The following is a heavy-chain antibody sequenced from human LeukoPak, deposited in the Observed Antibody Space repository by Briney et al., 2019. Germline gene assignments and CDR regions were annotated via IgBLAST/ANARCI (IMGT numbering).Heavy chain of an antibody. Sequence: PGGTLRLSCAASGFTSYSYGMHWVRQAPGKGQEWVALISYNGRNNYYADSVKGRFTISRDNSKNTLYLQVSSLRTEDTAVYFCAKDNRGYFDFWGQGTLVTVSS. J-gene: IGHJ4*02. D-gene: IGHD3-16*01. V-gene: IGHV3-30*18. CDR3: AKDNRGYFDF. CDR1: GFTSYSYG. CDR2: ISYNGRNN.